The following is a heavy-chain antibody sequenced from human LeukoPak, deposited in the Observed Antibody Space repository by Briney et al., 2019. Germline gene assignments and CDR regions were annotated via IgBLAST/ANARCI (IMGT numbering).Heavy chain of an antibody. V-gene: IGHV1-18*01. CDR1: GYTFTIYG. D-gene: IGHD2-2*01. CDR2: ISAYNGNT. Sequence: ASVKVSSKASGYTFTIYGISWVRQAPGQGREWMGWISAYNGNTNYAQKLQGRVTMTTDTSTSTAYMELRSLRSDDTAVYYCARGPRYCSSTSCYSVEGDYWGQGTLVTVSS. J-gene: IGHJ4*02. CDR3: ARGPRYCSSTSCYSVEGDY.